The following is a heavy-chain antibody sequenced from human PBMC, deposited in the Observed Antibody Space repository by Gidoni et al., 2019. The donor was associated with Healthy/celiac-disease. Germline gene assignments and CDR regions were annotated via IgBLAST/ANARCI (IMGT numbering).Heavy chain of an antibody. CDR3: AKDRDPRLYYYGMDV. CDR2: IRGSGGST. V-gene: IGHV3-23*01. CDR1: GFTFSSYA. Sequence: VQLLESGGGLVQPGGSLRLSCAASGFTFSSYAMSWVRQAPGKGLEWVSAIRGSGGSTYYADSVKGRFTISRDNSKNTLYLQMNSLRAEDTAVYYCAKDRDPRLYYYGMDVWGQGTTVTVSS. J-gene: IGHJ6*02. D-gene: IGHD6-25*01.